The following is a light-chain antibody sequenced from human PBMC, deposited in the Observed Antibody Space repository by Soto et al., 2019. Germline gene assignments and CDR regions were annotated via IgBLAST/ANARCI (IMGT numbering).Light chain of an antibody. CDR3: SSHTSSSTFV. Sequence: QSALTQPPSVSGSPGQSVSISCTGTSSDVGSNNRVSWYQQPPGTAPKLMIYGVSNRPSGVPDRFSGSKSGNTACLTISGFQAEDEADYYCSSHTSSSTFVFGTGTKLTVL. V-gene: IGLV2-18*02. CDR2: GVS. CDR1: SSDVGSNNR. J-gene: IGLJ1*01.